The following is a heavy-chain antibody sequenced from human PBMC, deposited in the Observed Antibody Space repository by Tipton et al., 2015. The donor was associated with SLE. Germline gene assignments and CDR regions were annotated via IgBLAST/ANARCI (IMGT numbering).Heavy chain of an antibody. J-gene: IGHJ3*01. D-gene: IGHD4/OR15-4a*01. CDR3: ARGYDYGATVDV. CDR2: ISRGGSTI. Sequence: SLRLSCVASGFTFSDFSMSWIRQAPGKGLEWVSYISRGGSTIYYADSVKGRSTISGDSARNSLYLQMNNLRGEDTAVYYCARGYDYGATVDVWGQGTMVTGSS. CDR1: GFTFSDFS. V-gene: IGHV3-11*01.